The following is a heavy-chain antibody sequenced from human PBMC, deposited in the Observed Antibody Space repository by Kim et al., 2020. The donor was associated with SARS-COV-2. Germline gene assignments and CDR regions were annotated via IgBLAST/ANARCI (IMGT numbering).Heavy chain of an antibody. V-gene: IGHV3-33*01. J-gene: IGHJ4*02. Sequence: GGSLRLSCAASGFIFTAYGMHWVRQAPGKGLEWVAVIWSDGSTKYYADSVKGRFTISRDNSENTLYLQMSGLRAEDTAVYYCARDLGSGSPYSYLDYWGQGALVTVSS. CDR2: IWSDGSTK. CDR3: ARDLGSGSPYSYLDY. D-gene: IGHD3-10*01. CDR1: GFIFTAYG.